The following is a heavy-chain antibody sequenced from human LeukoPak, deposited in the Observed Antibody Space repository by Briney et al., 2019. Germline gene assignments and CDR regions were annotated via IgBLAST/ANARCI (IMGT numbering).Heavy chain of an antibody. J-gene: IGHJ4*02. CDR2: LSGSGGST. CDR3: AKGPYCGGDCYTALDY. Sequence: GGPLRLPCAPSGFTFSSYPLSWAAQAPGKGLEGVSALSGSGGSTYYADSVKGRFTISRDNSKNTLYLQMNSLRAEDTAVYYCAKGPYCGGDCYTALDYWGQGTLVTVSS. D-gene: IGHD2-21*02. V-gene: IGHV3-23*01. CDR1: GFTFSSYP.